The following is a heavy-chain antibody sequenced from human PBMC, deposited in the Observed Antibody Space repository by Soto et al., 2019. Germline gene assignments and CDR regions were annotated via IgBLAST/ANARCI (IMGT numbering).Heavy chain of an antibody. J-gene: IGHJ5*02. V-gene: IGHV3-33*01. CDR1: RFDFSNYG. Sequence: QLQLVESGGGVVQPGRSLRLSCAASRFDFSNYGMHWVRQAPGKGLEWVAVIWYDGTNKHYSDSVKGRFTISRDNSKNTLYLQMNSLRVDDTAVYYCARDQRDSSGWYYWLDAWGQGTLVTVSS. CDR2: IWYDGTNK. CDR3: ARDQRDSSGWYYWLDA. D-gene: IGHD6-19*01.